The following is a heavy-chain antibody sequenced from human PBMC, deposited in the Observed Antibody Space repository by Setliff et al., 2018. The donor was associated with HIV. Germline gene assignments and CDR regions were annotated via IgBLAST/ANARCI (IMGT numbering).Heavy chain of an antibody. V-gene: IGHV4-38-2*01. CDR1: GYSIRSGYY. Sequence: PSETLSLTCAVSGYSIRSGYYWGWIRQPPGKGLEWIGSIYYSGSAYHNPSLKSRVAMSVDTAKKQFSLKLTSLTGADTAVYYCVRVGGGSWLGIHYYYYMDVWGKGITVTVSS. J-gene: IGHJ6*03. CDR3: VRVGGGSWLGIHYYYYMDV. D-gene: IGHD2-15*01. CDR2: IYYSGSA.